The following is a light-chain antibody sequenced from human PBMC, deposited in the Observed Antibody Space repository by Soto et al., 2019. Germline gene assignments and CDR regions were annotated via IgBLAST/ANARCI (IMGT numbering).Light chain of an antibody. J-gene: IGKJ2*01. Sequence: DLQMTQSPSSLSAAVGDRVTITCRASQSIARFLNWYQQKPGEVPKLLIFGASYLRSGVPSRFSVSGSGTHFALTITSLQPEDFATYYCQQSHIAPYTFGQGTNL. CDR2: GAS. CDR3: QQSHIAPYT. V-gene: IGKV1-39*01. CDR1: QSIARF.